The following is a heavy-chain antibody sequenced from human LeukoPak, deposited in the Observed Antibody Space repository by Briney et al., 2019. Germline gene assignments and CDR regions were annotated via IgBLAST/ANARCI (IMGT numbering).Heavy chain of an antibody. CDR1: GYTFTGYY. Sequence: ASVKVSCKASGYTFTGYYMHWVRQAPGQGLEWMGWINPNSGGTNYAQKFQGRVTMTRDTSISTAYMELSRLRSDDTAVYFCARGPYSSGWYGIDCWGQGTLVTVSS. CDR3: ARGPYSSGWYGIDC. J-gene: IGHJ4*02. CDR2: INPNSGGT. V-gene: IGHV1-2*02. D-gene: IGHD6-19*01.